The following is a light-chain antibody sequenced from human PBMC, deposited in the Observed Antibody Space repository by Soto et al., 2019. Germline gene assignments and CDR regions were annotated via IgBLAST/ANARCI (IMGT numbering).Light chain of an antibody. CDR3: AAWDDSLNGLYV. J-gene: IGLJ1*01. CDR1: SSNIGSNT. V-gene: IGLV1-44*01. Sequence: QLVLTQPPSASGTPGQRVTISCSGSSSNIGSNTVNWYQQLPGTAPKLLIYSNNQRPSGVPDRFSGSKSGISASLAISGLQSEDEADYYCAAWDDSLNGLYVFGTGTKVTVL. CDR2: SNN.